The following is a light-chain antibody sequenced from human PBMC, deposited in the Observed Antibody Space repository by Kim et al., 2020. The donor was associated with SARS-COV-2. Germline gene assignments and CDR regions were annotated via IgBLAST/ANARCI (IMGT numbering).Light chain of an antibody. CDR2: SAS. CDR1: QTISRSY. V-gene: IGKV3-20*01. J-gene: IGKJ2*01. Sequence: SPGERATLSGRASQTISRSYFAWYQQKPGQAPRLLIYSASARATGIPDRFSGSGSGTDFTLTISRLEPEDFALYYCQQYGDSPRYTFGQGTKLEI. CDR3: QQYGDSPRYT.